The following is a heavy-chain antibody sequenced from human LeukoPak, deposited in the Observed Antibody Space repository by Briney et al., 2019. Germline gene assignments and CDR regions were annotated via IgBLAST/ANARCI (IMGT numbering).Heavy chain of an antibody. Sequence: GGSLRLSCAAYGFTFSSYSMNWVRQAPGKGLEWVSSISSSSSYIYYADSVKGRFTISRDNAKNSLYLQMNRLRAEDTAVYYCARDQSTTVVVPAALYDYVWGSYRYIDYWGQGTLVTVSS. V-gene: IGHV3-21*01. CDR2: ISSSSSYI. J-gene: IGHJ4*02. D-gene: IGHD3-16*02. CDR1: GFTFSSYS. CDR3: ARDQSTTVVVPAALYDYVWGSYRYIDY.